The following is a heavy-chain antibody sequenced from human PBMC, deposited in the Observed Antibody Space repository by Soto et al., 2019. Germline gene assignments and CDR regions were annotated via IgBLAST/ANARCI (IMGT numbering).Heavy chain of an antibody. CDR1: GGSISSYY. CDR2: IYYSGST. D-gene: IGHD3-10*01. CDR3: ARLHGSGGGYYCYGMDV. Sequence: QVQLQESGPGLVKPSETLSLTCTVSGGSISSYYWSWIRQPPGKGLQWIGYIYYSGSTNYNPSLKSRFTISVDTAKNQFSLKLSSVTAADTAVYYCARLHGSGGGYYCYGMDVWGQGTTVSVSS. V-gene: IGHV4-59*01. J-gene: IGHJ6*02.